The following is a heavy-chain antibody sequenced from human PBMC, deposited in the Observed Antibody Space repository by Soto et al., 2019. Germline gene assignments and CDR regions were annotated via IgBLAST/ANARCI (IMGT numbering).Heavy chain of an antibody. V-gene: IGHV1-3*01. J-gene: IGHJ4*02. CDR2: INAGNGKT. CDR1: GYTFASYA. CDR3: ARELATGNLPFDY. D-gene: IGHD5-12*01. Sequence: GASVKVSCKASGYTFASYAMHWVRQAPGQRIEWMAWINAGNGKTEYSQKFQGRLTITRDTSASTAYMDLSSLRSEDTAVYYCARELATGNLPFDYWGQGTPVTVSS.